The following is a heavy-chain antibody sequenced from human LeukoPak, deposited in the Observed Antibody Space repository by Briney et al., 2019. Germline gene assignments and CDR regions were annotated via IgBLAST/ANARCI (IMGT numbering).Heavy chain of an antibody. J-gene: IGHJ5*02. Sequence: PSETLSLTCTVSGGSIIDYYWSWIRQPPGKGLEWIGYIYHSGSASYNPSLKSRATMSVDTSKNQLSLNLSSVTAADTAMYYCATGANWFDLWGQGALVSVSS. CDR3: ATGANWFDL. V-gene: IGHV4-59*01. CDR1: GGSIIDYY. CDR2: IYHSGSA.